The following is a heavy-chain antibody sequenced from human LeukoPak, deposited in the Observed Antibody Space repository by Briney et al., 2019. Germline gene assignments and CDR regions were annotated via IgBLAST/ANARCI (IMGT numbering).Heavy chain of an antibody. Sequence: SETLSLTCTVSGGSISSSSYYWGWIRQPPGKGLEWIGSIFSSGSTYYNPSLKSRVTISQDTSKNQFSLNLSSVTAADTAVYYCARDGPGLGDDSSGYHFDYWGQGTLVTVSS. CDR3: ARDGPGLGDDSSGYHFDY. D-gene: IGHD3-22*01. V-gene: IGHV4-39*07. CDR2: IFSSGST. CDR1: GGSISSSSYY. J-gene: IGHJ4*02.